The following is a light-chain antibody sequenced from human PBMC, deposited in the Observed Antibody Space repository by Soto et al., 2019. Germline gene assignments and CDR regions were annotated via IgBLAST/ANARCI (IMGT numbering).Light chain of an antibody. CDR1: QSINKY. CDR3: QQTYSTPFT. V-gene: IGKV1-39*01. J-gene: IGKJ3*01. Sequence: DIQMTQSPSSLSASVGDRVTITCRASQSINKYINWYQQKPGKAPNLLINGASSLQSGLPSRFSGSGSGTDFTLTISKLQPEDFATYYCQQTYSTPFTFGPGTQVDIK. CDR2: GAS.